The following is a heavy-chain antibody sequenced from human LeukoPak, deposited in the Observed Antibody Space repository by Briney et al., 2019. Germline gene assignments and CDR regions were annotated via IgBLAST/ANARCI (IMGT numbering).Heavy chain of an antibody. CDR1: GDSISLSFYY. Sequence: SETLSLTCSVSGDSISLSFYYWGWIRQPPGKALEWIGSVYYSGSTYYNPSLKSRVTISVDTSKNQFSLKLSSVTAADTAVYYCAREGYCSGGSCYRVSDYWGQGTLVTVSS. V-gene: IGHV4-39*07. D-gene: IGHD2-15*01. J-gene: IGHJ4*02. CDR2: VYYSGST. CDR3: AREGYCSGGSCYRVSDY.